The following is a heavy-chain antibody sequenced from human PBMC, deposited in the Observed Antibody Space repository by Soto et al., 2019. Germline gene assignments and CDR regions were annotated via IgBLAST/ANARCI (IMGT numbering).Heavy chain of an antibody. CDR3: ARGDYFDRRFDY. D-gene: IGHD3-22*01. V-gene: IGHV3-30*03. J-gene: IGHJ4*02. CDR2: ISYDGSNK. Sequence: GGSLRLSCAASGFTFSSYAMSWVRQAPGKGLEWVAVISYDGSNKYYADSVKGRFTITRDNSKNTLYLQMNSLRVDDTAVYYCARGDYFDRRFDYWGQGALVTVSS. CDR1: GFTFSSYA.